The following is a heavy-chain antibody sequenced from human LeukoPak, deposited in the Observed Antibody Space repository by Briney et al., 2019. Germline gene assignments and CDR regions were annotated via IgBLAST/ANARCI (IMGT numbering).Heavy chain of an antibody. J-gene: IGHJ2*01. CDR1: GFTFSSYS. CDR3: ARDYYDSSGYHFSWYFDL. CDR2: ISSSSSYI. D-gene: IGHD3-22*01. V-gene: IGHV3-21*01. Sequence: GGSLRLSCAASGFTFSSYSMNWVRQAPGKGLEWVSSISSSSSYIYYADSVKGRFTISRDNAKNSLYLQMNSLRAEDTVVYYCARDYYDSSGYHFSWYFDLWGRGTLVTVSS.